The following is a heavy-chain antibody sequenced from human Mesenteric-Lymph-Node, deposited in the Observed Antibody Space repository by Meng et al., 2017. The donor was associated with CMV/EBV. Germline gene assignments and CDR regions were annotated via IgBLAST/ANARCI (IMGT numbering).Heavy chain of an antibody. V-gene: IGHV3-48*04. CDR1: GFTASTYS. J-gene: IGHJ4*02. Sequence: GGSLRLSCAAAGFTASTYSMSWVRQVPGKGLEWLSYISPSSSTIYYADSVKGRFTISRDNSKNTLYLQMNSLRAEDTSIYYCVKDRGVPYYESLTGYSYFDYWGQGALVTVSS. CDR2: ISPSSSTI. D-gene: IGHD3-9*01. CDR3: VKDRGVPYYESLTGYSYFDY.